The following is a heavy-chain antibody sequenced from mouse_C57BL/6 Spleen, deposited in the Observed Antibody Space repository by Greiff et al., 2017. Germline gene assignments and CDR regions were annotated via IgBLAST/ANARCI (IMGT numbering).Heavy chain of an antibody. J-gene: IGHJ2*01. V-gene: IGHV1-74*01. CDR1: GYTFTSYW. Sequence: QVQLKQPGAELVKPGASVKVSCKASGYTFTSYWMHWVKQRPGQGLEWIGRIHPSDSDTNYNQKFKGKATLTVDKSSSTAYMQHSSLTSEDSAVYYCAIPSSGRNYFDYWGQGTTLTVSS. D-gene: IGHD3-2*02. CDR2: IHPSDSDT. CDR3: AIPSSGRNYFDY.